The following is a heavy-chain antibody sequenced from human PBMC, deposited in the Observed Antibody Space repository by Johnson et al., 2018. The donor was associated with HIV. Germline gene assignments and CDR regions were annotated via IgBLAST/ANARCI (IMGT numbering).Heavy chain of an antibody. CDR2: ISYAGSNK. CDR1: GFTFSSYY. CDR3: ARKGVTADDAFDI. V-gene: IGHV3-30*03. Sequence: VLLVESGGGVVQPGRSLRLSCAASGFTFSSYYMPWVRQAPGKGLEWVAVISYAGSNKYYADPVKGRFTISRDNSKNTLYLQMGSLRAEDMAVYYCARKGVTADDAFDIWGQGTMVTVSS. D-gene: IGHD2-21*02. J-gene: IGHJ3*02.